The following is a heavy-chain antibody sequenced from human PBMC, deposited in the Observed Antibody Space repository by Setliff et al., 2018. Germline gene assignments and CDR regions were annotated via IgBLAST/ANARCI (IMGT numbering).Heavy chain of an antibody. CDR2: IYHSGSA. CDR1: GDSISSGDYF. V-gene: IGHV4-30-4*08. Sequence: TLSLTCTVSGDSISSGDYFWSWIRQPPGKGLEWIAYIYHSGSAFYNPSLKSRVTMSVDTSKNQFSLHLTSVTAADTAVYYCAREVGTSTSSDAFDVWGQGMMVTVSS. D-gene: IGHD1-26*01. CDR3: AREVGTSTSSDAFDV. J-gene: IGHJ3*01.